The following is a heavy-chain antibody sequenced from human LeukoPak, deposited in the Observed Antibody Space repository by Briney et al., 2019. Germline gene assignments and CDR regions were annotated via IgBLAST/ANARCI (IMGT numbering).Heavy chain of an antibody. CDR1: GITFSDFA. Sequence: GGSLRLSCAASGITFSDFAMTWVRQAPGKGLEWVSEISGSGGSTYYAESVKGRFIISRDTSKNPLYLQMNSLRAEDTAVYYCAKDRQQLVPNCFDYWGQGTLVTVSS. CDR3: AKDRQQLVPNCFDY. J-gene: IGHJ4*02. D-gene: IGHD6-13*01. CDR2: ISGSGGST. V-gene: IGHV3-23*01.